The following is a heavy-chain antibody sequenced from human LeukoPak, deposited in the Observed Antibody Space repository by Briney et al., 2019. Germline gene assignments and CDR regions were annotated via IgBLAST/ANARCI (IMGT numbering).Heavy chain of an antibody. J-gene: IGHJ6*03. Sequence: SETLSLTCTVSGGSISSYSWSWIRQPAGKGLEWIGRIYTSGSTNYNPSLKSRVTISVDTSKNQFSLKLTSVTAADTAVYYCARETSQKGAHYMDVWGKGTTVTISS. CDR2: IYTSGST. V-gene: IGHV4-4*07. CDR1: GGSISSYS. D-gene: IGHD3-16*01. CDR3: ARETSQKGAHYMDV.